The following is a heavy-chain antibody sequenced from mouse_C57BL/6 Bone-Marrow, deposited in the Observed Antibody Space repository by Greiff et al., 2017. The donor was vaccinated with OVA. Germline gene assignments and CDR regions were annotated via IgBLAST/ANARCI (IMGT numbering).Heavy chain of an antibody. D-gene: IGHD1-1*01. V-gene: IGHV5-16*01. J-gene: IGHJ2*01. Sequence: EVMLVESEGGLVQPGSSMKLSCTASGFTFSDYYMAWVRQVPEKGLEWVANINYDGSSTYYLDSLKSRFIISRDNAKNILYLQMSSLKSEDTATYYCARGGITTDFDYWGQGTTLTVSS. CDR1: GFTFSDYY. CDR2: INYDGSST. CDR3: ARGGITTDFDY.